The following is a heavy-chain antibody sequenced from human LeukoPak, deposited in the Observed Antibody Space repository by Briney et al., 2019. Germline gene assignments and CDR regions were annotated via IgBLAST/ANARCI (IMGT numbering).Heavy chain of an antibody. J-gene: IGHJ6*03. D-gene: IGHD6-13*01. CDR2: ISWNSGSI. CDR3: AKGSVIDSSSWYSRNYYYYMDV. V-gene: IGHV3-9*01. CDR1: GFTFDDYA. Sequence: GRSLRLSCAASGFTFDDYAMHWVRQAPGKGLEWVSGISWNSGSIGYADSVKGRFTISRDNAKNSLYLQMNSLRAEDTALYYCAKGSVIDSSSWYSRNYYYYMDVWGKGTTVTVSS.